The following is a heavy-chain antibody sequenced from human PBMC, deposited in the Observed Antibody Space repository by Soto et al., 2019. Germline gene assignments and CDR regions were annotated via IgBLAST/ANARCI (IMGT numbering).Heavy chain of an antibody. V-gene: IGHV1-18*01. Sequence: QVQLVQSGAEVKKPGASVKVSCKASGYTFTSYGISWVRQAPGQGLEWMGWISAHNGNTNYAQKLQGRVTMTTDTSTSTAYMELRSLRSDDTAVYYCARDADLLWFGELTIDYWGQGTLVTVSS. CDR2: ISAHNGNT. J-gene: IGHJ4*02. D-gene: IGHD3-10*01. CDR1: GYTFTSYG. CDR3: ARDADLLWFGELTIDY.